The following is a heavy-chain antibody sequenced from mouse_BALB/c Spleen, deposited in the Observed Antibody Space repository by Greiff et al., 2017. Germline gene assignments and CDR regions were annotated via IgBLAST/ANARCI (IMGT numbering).Heavy chain of an antibody. D-gene: IGHD4-1*01. J-gene: IGHJ3*01. Sequence: EVKLQESGPGLVKPSQSLSLTCTVTGYSITSDYAWYWIRQFPGNKLEWMGYISYSGSTSYNPSLKSRISITRDTSKNQFFLQLNSVTTEDTATYYCARLNWDLAWFAYWGQGTLVTVSA. CDR2: ISYSGST. V-gene: IGHV3-2*02. CDR3: ARLNWDLAWFAY. CDR1: GYSITSDYA.